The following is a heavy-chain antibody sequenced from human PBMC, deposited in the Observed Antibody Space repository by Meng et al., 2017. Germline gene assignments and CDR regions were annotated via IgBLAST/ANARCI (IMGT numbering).Heavy chain of an antibody. D-gene: IGHD4-17*01. CDR3: ARGRKYGDYDLLTLDY. CDR1: GYTFTGYY. V-gene: IGHV1-2*02. CDR2: INPNSGGT. J-gene: IGHJ4*02. Sequence: ASVKVSCKASGYTFTGYYMHWVRQAPGQGLEWMGWINPNSGGTNYAQKFQGRVTMTRDTSISTAYMELSRLRSDDTAVYYCARGRKYGDYDLLTLDYWGQGTLVTVSS.